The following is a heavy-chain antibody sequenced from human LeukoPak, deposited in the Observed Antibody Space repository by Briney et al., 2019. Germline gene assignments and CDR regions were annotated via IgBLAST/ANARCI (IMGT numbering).Heavy chain of an antibody. Sequence: PGRSLRLSCAASGFTFSSYAMHWVRQAPGKGLEWVAVISYDGSNKYYSESVKGRVTISRDNSKNTLYLKMNSLRAEDKAVYYCARDRGYCSGGSCYSASLDVWGQGTTVTVSS. CDR2: ISYDGSNK. V-gene: IGHV3-30*04. D-gene: IGHD2-15*01. CDR1: GFTFSSYA. J-gene: IGHJ6*02. CDR3: ARDRGYCSGGSCYSASLDV.